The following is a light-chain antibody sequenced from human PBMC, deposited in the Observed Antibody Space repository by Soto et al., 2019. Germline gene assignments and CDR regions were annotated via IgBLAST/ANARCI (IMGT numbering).Light chain of an antibody. CDR1: NIGSKS. V-gene: IGLV3-21*04. Sequence: SYELTQPPSVSVAPGKTARITCGGNNIGSKSVHWHQQKPGQAPVPVIYYDSDRPSGIPERFSGSNSGNTATLTISKVEAGDEADYYCQVWDSSSAHRVFGGGTKLTVL. J-gene: IGLJ2*01. CDR2: YDS. CDR3: QVWDSSSAHRV.